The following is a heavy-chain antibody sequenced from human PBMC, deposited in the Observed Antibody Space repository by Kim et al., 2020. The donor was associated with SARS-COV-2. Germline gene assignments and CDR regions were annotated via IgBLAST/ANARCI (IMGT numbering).Heavy chain of an antibody. V-gene: IGHV3-23*01. CDR1: GFTFSSYA. D-gene: IGHD3-22*01. Sequence: GGSLRLSCAASGFTFSSYAMSWVRQAPGKGLEWVSAISGSGGSTYYADSVKGRFTISRDNSKNTLYLQMNSLRAEDTAVYYCASYQGDYYDSTAPLDYWGQGTLVTVSS. CDR3: ASYQGDYYDSTAPLDY. J-gene: IGHJ4*02. CDR2: ISGSGGST.